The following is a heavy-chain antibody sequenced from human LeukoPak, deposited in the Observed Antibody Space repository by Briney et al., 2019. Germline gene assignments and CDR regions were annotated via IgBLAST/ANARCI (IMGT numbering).Heavy chain of an antibody. Sequence: GGSLRLSCVASGFTFTDHPMNWVRQAPGKGLEWVSAISGSGGSTYYADSVKGRFTISRDNSKNTLYLQMNSLRAEDTAVYYCAEPEGGYYDIRPDWGQGTLVTVSS. D-gene: IGHD3-22*01. V-gene: IGHV3-23*01. J-gene: IGHJ4*02. CDR3: AEPEGGYYDIRPD. CDR2: ISGSGGST. CDR1: GFTFTDHP.